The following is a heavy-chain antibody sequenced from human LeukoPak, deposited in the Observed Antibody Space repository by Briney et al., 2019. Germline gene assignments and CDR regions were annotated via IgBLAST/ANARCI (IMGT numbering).Heavy chain of an antibody. Sequence: GGSLRLSCAASGFTFDDYGMSWVRQAPGKGLEWVSGINWNGGSTGYADSVKGRFTISRDNAKNSLYLQMNSLRAEDTALHYCARGTLKAAATDFDYWGQGTLVTVSS. J-gene: IGHJ4*02. CDR3: ARGTLKAAATDFDY. D-gene: IGHD6-13*01. V-gene: IGHV3-20*04. CDR1: GFTFDDYG. CDR2: INWNGGST.